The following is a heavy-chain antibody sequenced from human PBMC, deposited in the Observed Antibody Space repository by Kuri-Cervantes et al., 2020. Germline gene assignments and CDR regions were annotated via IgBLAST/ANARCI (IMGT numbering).Heavy chain of an antibody. J-gene: IGHJ4*02. D-gene: IGHD6-19*01. CDR2: MNPNSGNT. CDR3: ARGVDSSGFLFDY. Sequence: ASVKVCCKASGYTFTSYDINWVRHATGQGLEWIGWMNPNSGNTGYAQRFQGRVTMTRNTSISTAYMELSSLRSDDTAVYYCARGVDSSGFLFDYWGQGTLVTVSS. CDR1: GYTFTSYD. V-gene: IGHV1-8*02.